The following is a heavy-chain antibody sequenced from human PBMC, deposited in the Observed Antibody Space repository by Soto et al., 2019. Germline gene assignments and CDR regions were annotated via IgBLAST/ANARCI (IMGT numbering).Heavy chain of an antibody. CDR2: INWNGGST. D-gene: IGHD2-2*01. CDR1: GFTFDDYG. J-gene: IGHJ4*02. CDR3: ARDGDCSSTSCAYDY. V-gene: IGHV3-20*01. Sequence: EVQLVESGGGVVRPGGSLRLSCAASGFTFDDYGMSWVRQAPGKGLEWVSGINWNGGSTGYADSVKDRFTISRDNAKNSLYLQMNSLRAEDTALSHCARDGDCSSTSCAYDYWGQGTLVTVSS.